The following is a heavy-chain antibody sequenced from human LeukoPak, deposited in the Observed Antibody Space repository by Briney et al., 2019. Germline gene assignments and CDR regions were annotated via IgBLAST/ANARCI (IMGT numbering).Heavy chain of an antibody. CDR2: IYPGDSDT. V-gene: IGHV5-51*01. CDR3: ARLGGYCSSSSCLPDY. J-gene: IGHJ4*02. CDR1: GYNFAYNW. D-gene: IGHD2-2*03. Sequence: GESLKISCKGSGYNFAYNWIGWVRQMPGKGLEWMGIIYPGDSDTRYSPSFQGQVTISAGKSISTAYLQWSSLKASDTAIYYCARLGGYCSSSSCLPDYWGQGTLVTVSS.